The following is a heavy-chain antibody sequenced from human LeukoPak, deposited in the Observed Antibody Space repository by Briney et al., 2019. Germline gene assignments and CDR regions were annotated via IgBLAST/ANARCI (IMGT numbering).Heavy chain of an antibody. Sequence: SVKVSCKASGGTFSSYASSWVRQAPGQGLEWMGGIIPIFGTANYAQKFQGRVTITTDESTSTAYMELSSLRSEDTAVYYCASGQPIFGVVIANYMDVWGKGTTVTVSS. CDR1: GGTFSSYA. J-gene: IGHJ6*03. CDR2: IIPIFGTA. CDR3: ASGQPIFGVVIANYMDV. V-gene: IGHV1-69*05. D-gene: IGHD3-3*01.